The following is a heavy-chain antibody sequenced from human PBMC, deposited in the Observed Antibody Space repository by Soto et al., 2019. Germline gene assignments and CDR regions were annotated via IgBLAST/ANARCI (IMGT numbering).Heavy chain of an antibody. D-gene: IGHD3-9*01. CDR3: ASPAVLRYFDWLSGEGKLHEDY. CDR1: GGSISSSSYY. Sequence: SETLSLTCTVSGGSISSSSYYWGWIRQPPGKGLEWIGSIYYSGSTYYNPSLKSRVTISVDTSKNQFSLKLSSVTAADTAVYYCASPAVLRYFDWLSGEGKLHEDYWGQGTLVTVSS. CDR2: IYYSGST. J-gene: IGHJ4*02. V-gene: IGHV4-39*01.